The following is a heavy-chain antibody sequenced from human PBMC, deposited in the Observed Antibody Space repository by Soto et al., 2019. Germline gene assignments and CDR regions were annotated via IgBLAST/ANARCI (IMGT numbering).Heavy chain of an antibody. CDR2: ISGSGGST. V-gene: IGHV3-23*01. CDR1: GFTFSSYA. Sequence: EVQLLESGGGLVQPGGSLRLSCAASGFTFSSYAMSWVRQPPGKGLEWVSAISGSGGSTYYAESVKGRFTISRVHSKSTLYLQMNIQRAEDTAVYYCAKETWEAIVPFDYWGQGPLVTVSS. J-gene: IGHJ4*02. CDR3: AKETWEAIVPFDY. D-gene: IGHD1-26*01.